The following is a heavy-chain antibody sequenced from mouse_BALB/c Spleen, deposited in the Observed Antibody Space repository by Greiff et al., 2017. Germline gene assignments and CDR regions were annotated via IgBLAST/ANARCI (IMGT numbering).Heavy chain of an antibody. CDR2: ISYSGST. V-gene: IGHV3-2*02. J-gene: IGHJ1*01. CDR3: ARPHHYYGSSHWYFDV. D-gene: IGHD1-1*01. CDR1: GYSITSDYA. Sequence: DVKLVESGPGLVKPSQSLSLTCTVTGYSITSDYAWNWIRQFPGNKLEWMGYISYSGSTSYNPSLKSRISITRDTSKNQFFLQLNSVTTEDTATYYCARPHHYYGSSHWYFDVWGAGTTVTVSS.